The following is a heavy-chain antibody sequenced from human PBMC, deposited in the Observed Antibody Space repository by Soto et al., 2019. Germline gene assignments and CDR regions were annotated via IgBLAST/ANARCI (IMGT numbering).Heavy chain of an antibody. CDR1: GFTVSSYY. J-gene: IGHJ4*02. CDR2: IYSGGRT. CDR3: ARTRENYFDY. V-gene: IGHV3-53*01. D-gene: IGHD1-26*01. Sequence: EVQLVESGGGLIQPGGSLRLSCAASGFTVSSYYMSWVRQAPGKGPEWVSVIYSGGRTYYADSVKGRFTISRDNSKNTPYLQMNSLRAEDTAVYYCARTRENYFDYWGQGTLVTVSS.